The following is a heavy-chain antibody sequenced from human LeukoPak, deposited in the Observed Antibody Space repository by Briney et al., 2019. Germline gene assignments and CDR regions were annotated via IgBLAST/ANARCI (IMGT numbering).Heavy chain of an antibody. D-gene: IGHD4-17*01. CDR3: ASLRTLDY. Sequence: GGSLRLSCAASGFTFSSYSMNWVRQAPGKGLEWVSGISGNGGSTYYADSVKAQFTISRDNSKSTLYPQMNSMRAENTAVYYCASLRTLDYWGQGTLGTVSS. V-gene: IGHV3-23*01. CDR2: ISGNGGST. J-gene: IGHJ4*02. CDR1: GFTFSSYS.